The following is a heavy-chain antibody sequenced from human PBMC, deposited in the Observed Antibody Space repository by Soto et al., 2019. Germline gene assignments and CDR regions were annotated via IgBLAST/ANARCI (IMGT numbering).Heavy chain of an antibody. CDR1: GFTFSKYG. Sequence: QVHLVESGGGVVQPGTSLRLSCVASGFTFSKYGMHWVRQAPGKGLEWVAILTDDGKEKYYADSVKGRFIISRDNSNNTLFLQMNPLSAEDTAVYYFAKVRFALKYYYGLDVWGQGTTVSVSS. J-gene: IGHJ6*02. V-gene: IGHV3-30*18. CDR3: AKVRFALKYYYGLDV. CDR2: LTDDGKEK. D-gene: IGHD3-16*01.